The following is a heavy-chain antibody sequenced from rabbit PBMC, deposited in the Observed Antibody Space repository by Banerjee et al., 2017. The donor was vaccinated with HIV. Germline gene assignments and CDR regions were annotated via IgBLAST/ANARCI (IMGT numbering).Heavy chain of an antibody. CDR1: GFSLSSGYD. CDR3: ARGLVAGVLDL. Sequence: EESGGDLVKPGASLTLTCTASGFSLSSGYDMCWVRQAPGKGLEWIACIYTGSGHTYYASWAKGRFTISKTSSTTVTLQMTSLTAADTATYFCARGLVAGVLDLWGPGTLVTVS. V-gene: IGHV1S40*01. J-gene: IGHJ4*01. D-gene: IGHD3-3*01. CDR2: IYTGSGHT.